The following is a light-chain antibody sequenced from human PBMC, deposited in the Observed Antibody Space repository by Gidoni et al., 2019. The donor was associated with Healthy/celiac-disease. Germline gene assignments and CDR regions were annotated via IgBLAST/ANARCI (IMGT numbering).Light chain of an antibody. Sequence: DIVLTQSQDPLAVSLGERATINCKSSQSVLYSSNNKNYLAWYQQKPGQPPKLLIYWASTRESGVPDRFSGSGSGTDFTLTISSLQAEDVAVYYCQQYYSTLLTFGQGTRLEIK. J-gene: IGKJ5*01. CDR3: QQYYSTLLT. V-gene: IGKV4-1*01. CDR2: WAS. CDR1: QSVLYSSNNKNY.